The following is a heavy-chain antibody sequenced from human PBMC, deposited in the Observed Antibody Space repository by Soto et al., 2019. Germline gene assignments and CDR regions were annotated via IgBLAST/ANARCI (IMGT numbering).Heavy chain of an antibody. D-gene: IGHD2-15*01. V-gene: IGHV3-48*02. CDR3: ARLGYCSGATCKYYFYYYGMDV. CDR2: ISGRGTTT. CDR1: GFSFGSYS. J-gene: IGHJ6*02. Sequence: GGSLRLSCEASGFSFGSYSMNWVRQAPGKGLEWVSFISGRGTTTYYADSVKGRFTVSRDNAKNSLSLEVNSLRDEDTAVYYCARLGYCSGATCKYYFYYYGMDVWGQGTTVTVSS.